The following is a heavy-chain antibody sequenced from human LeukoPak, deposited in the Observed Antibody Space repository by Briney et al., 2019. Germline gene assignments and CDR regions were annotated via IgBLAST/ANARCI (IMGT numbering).Heavy chain of an antibody. Sequence: ASVKVSCKTSGYTFTNWDINWLRRSPGQGLEKRGWMSPNSCDTGNAQKFQGRVSMTGDTSISTAYLELSSRRSEDTAVYYCASNPPNTGDFYYLGLGSLVTVSS. J-gene: IGHJ4*02. D-gene: IGHD1-1*01. CDR3: ASNPPNTGDFYY. CDR2: MSPNSCDT. V-gene: IGHV1-8*01. CDR1: GYTFTNWD.